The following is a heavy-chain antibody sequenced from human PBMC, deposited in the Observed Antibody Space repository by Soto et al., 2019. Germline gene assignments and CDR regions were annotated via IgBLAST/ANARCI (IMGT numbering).Heavy chain of an antibody. Sequence: QLVESGGGVVQPGRSLRLSCAASGFTFSLYGMHWVRQAPGKGLEWVAVTLYDGSNKYYADSVKGRFTISRDNSKNTLYLQMNSLRAEDTAVYYCAKDSGYSGYDVYDYYYGMDVWGQGTTVTVSS. CDR2: TLYDGSNK. CDR1: GFTFSLYG. D-gene: IGHD5-12*01. V-gene: IGHV3-30*18. CDR3: AKDSGYSGYDVYDYYYGMDV. J-gene: IGHJ6*02.